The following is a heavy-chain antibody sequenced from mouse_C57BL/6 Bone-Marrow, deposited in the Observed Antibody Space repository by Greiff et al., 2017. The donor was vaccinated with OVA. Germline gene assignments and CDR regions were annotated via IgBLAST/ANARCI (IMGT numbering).Heavy chain of an antibody. V-gene: IGHV1-19*01. CDR1: GYTFTDYY. CDR2: INPYNGGT. J-gene: IGHJ3*01. D-gene: IGHD2-3*01. Sequence: EVQGVESGPVLVKPGASVKMSCKASGYTFTDYYMNWVKQSHGKSLEWIGVINPYNGGTSYNQKFKGKATLTVDKSSSTAYMELNSLTSEDSAVYYCAREEGYYWFAYWGQGTLVTVSA. CDR3: AREEGYYWFAY.